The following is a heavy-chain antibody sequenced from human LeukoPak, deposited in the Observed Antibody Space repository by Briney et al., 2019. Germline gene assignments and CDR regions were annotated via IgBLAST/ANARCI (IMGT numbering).Heavy chain of an antibody. Sequence: GGSLRLSCAASGFTFSSYGMHWVRQAPGKGLEWVAFIRYDGSNKYYADSVKGRFTISRDNSKNTLYLQMNSLRAEDTAVYYCARDRNFYCSGGSCYSRATKGGFDYWGQGTLVTVSS. D-gene: IGHD2-15*01. CDR2: IRYDGSNK. CDR3: ARDRNFYCSGGSCYSRATKGGFDY. J-gene: IGHJ4*02. V-gene: IGHV3-30*02. CDR1: GFTFSSYG.